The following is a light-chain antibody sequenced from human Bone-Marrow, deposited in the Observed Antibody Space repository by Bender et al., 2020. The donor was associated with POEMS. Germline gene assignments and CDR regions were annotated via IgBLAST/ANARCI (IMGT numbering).Light chain of an antibody. CDR1: SSDIGAFDR. CDR3: SSYAGRSVV. Sequence: QSALTQPPSASGSPGQSVTISCTGTSSDIGAFDRVSWYQQYPDEAPQLIIYDVTQRPSGVPHRFSGSKSGNTASLTVSGLQAADEADYYCSSYAGRSVVFGGGTRLTVL. V-gene: IGLV2-8*01. J-gene: IGLJ2*01. CDR2: DVT.